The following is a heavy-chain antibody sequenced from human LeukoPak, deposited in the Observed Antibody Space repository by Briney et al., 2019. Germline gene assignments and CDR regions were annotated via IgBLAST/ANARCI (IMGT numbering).Heavy chain of an antibody. CDR2: IYYSGST. J-gene: IGHJ6*04. Sequence: SETLSLTCTVSGGSISSYYWSWIRQPPGKGLEWIGYIYYSGSTNYNPSLTSRVTISVDTSKNQFSLKLSSVTAADTAVYYCARVGEVSFYYYYGMDVWGKGTTVTVSS. V-gene: IGHV4-59*01. CDR1: GGSISSYY. CDR3: ARVGEVSFYYYYGMDV.